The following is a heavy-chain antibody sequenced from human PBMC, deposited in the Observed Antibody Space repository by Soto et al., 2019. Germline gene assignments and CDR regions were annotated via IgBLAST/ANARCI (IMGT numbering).Heavy chain of an antibody. J-gene: IGHJ4*02. Sequence: LRLSCAASGFTFSSYGMHWVRQAPGKGLEWVAVISYDGSNKYYADSVKGRFTISRDNSKNTLYLQMNSLRAEDTAVYYCAKVPYSSGSYFVYWGQGTLVTVSS. CDR1: GFTFSSYG. D-gene: IGHD1-26*01. CDR2: ISYDGSNK. V-gene: IGHV3-30*18. CDR3: AKVPYSSGSYFVY.